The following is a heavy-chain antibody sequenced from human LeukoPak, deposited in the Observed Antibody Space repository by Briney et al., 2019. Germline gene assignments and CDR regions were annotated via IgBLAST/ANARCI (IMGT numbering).Heavy chain of an antibody. Sequence: GGSLRLSCAASGFTFSSYWMHWVRQAPGKGLVWVSRINSDGSGTSYADSVKGRFTISRDNAKNTLYLQMNSLRAEDAAVYFCTRVPYYYDSSGYRDAFDIWGQGTMVIVSS. CDR1: GFTFSSYW. CDR3: TRVPYYYDSSGYRDAFDI. CDR2: INSDGSGT. V-gene: IGHV3-74*01. J-gene: IGHJ3*02. D-gene: IGHD3-22*01.